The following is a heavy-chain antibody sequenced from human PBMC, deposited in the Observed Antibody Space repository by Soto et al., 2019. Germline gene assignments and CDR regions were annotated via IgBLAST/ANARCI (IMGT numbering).Heavy chain of an antibody. D-gene: IGHD2-2*01. CDR3: ARSRYCSSTSCYGRNWFDP. J-gene: IGHJ5*02. Sequence: GGSLRLSCAASGFTFSSYSMNWVRQAPGKGLEWVSSISSSSSYIYYADSVKGRFTISRDNAKNSLYLQMNSLRAEDTAVYYCARSRYCSSTSCYGRNWFDPWGQGTLVTVSS. V-gene: IGHV3-21*01. CDR2: ISSSSSYI. CDR1: GFTFSSYS.